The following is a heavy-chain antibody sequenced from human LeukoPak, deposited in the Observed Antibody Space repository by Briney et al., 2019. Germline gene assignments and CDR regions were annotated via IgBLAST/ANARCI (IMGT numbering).Heavy chain of an antibody. Sequence: SVKVSCKASGYTFTSYGISWVRQAPGQGLEWMGGIIPIFGTANYAQKFQGRVTITADKSTSTAYMELSSLRSEDTAVYYCASRWDSSGWYFYMDVWGKGTTVTVSS. CDR1: GYTFTSYG. CDR2: IIPIFGTA. V-gene: IGHV1-69*06. D-gene: IGHD6-19*01. J-gene: IGHJ6*03. CDR3: ASRWDSSGWYFYMDV.